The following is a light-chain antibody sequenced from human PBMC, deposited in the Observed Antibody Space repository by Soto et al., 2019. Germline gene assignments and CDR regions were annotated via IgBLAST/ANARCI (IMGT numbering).Light chain of an antibody. V-gene: IGLV2-14*03. CDR2: DVR. Sequence: QSALTQPASVSGSPGHAITISCTGTSNDVGGYNYVSWYQQHPDTAPKLIIYDVRHRPSGVSNRFSGSKSGNTASLTISGLQAEDEADYYCSAYTSSSTPYVFGSGTKVTVL. J-gene: IGLJ1*01. CDR3: SAYTSSSTPYV. CDR1: SNDVGGYNY.